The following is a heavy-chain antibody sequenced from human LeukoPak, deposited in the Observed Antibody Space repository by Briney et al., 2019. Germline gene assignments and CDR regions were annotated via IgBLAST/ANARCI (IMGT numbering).Heavy chain of an antibody. V-gene: IGHV3-7*04. J-gene: IGHJ4*02. CDR3: ARGDDFSGDY. D-gene: IGHD3/OR15-3a*01. Sequence: GGSLRLSCAASGFTFSTYWMSWARQAPGKGLEWVTNIHPDGNEKYYMDSVKGRFTISRDNVKNSLYLQMNSLRVEDTAVYYCARGDDFSGDYWGQGTLVTVSS. CDR1: GFTFSTYW. CDR2: IHPDGNEK.